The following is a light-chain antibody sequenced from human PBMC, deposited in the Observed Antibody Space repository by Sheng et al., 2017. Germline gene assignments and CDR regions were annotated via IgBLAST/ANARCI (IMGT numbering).Light chain of an antibody. CDR1: KLGDKY. V-gene: IGLV3-1*01. Sequence: SYELTQPPSVSVSPGQTATITCSGDKLGDKYACWYQQKPGQSPVLVIHQDSKRPSGIPERFSGSNSGNTATLTISGTQAMDEADYYCQAWDSNTNYVFGTGTKVTVL. CDR2: QDS. CDR3: QAWDSNTNYV. J-gene: IGLJ1*01.